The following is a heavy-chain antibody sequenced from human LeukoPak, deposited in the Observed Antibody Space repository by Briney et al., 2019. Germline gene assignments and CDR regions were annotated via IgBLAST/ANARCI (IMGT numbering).Heavy chain of an antibody. Sequence: SETLSLTCTVSGGSISSGGYYWSWIRQPPGKGLEWIGYIYHSGSTYYNPSLKSRVTISVDRSKNQFSLKLSSVTAADTAVYYCARDRDTAMVDPWGQGTLVTVSS. V-gene: IGHV4-30-2*01. D-gene: IGHD5-18*01. CDR2: IYHSGST. CDR3: ARDRDTAMVDP. J-gene: IGHJ5*02. CDR1: GGSISSGGYY.